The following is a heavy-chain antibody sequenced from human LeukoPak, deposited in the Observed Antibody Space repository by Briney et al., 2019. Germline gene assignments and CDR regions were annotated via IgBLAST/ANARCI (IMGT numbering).Heavy chain of an antibody. CDR2: IYYSGST. J-gene: IGHJ5*02. CDR3: ARGGDIVVVPAGGGWFDP. V-gene: IGHV4-39*07. D-gene: IGHD2-2*01. CDR1: GGSISSSSYY. Sequence: SETLSLTCTVSGGSISSSSYYWGWIRQPPGKGLEWIGSIYYSGSTYYNPSLKRRVTISVDTSKNQFSLKLSSVTAADTAVYYCARGGDIVVVPAGGGWFDPWGQGTLVTVSS.